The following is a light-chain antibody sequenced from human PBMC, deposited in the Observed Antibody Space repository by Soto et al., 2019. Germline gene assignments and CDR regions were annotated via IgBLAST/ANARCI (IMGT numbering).Light chain of an antibody. CDR3: QQSYSTPRS. Sequence: DIQMTHSPSSLSASVGDRVTITCPASQSISSYLNWYQQKPGKAPKLLIYAASSLQSGVPSRFSGSGSGTDFTLTISSLQPEDFATYYCQQSYSTPRSFGPGTKVDIK. V-gene: IGKV1-39*01. CDR2: AAS. CDR1: QSISSY. J-gene: IGKJ3*01.